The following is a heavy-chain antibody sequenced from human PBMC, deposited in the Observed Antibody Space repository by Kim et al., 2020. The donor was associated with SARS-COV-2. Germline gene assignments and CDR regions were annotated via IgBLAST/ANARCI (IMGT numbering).Heavy chain of an antibody. D-gene: IGHD3-16*01. Sequence: NPPLKRRVTISVDTAKTQFSLKLRSVTAADTAVYYCARALIDPYYYGMDVWGQGTTVTVSS. J-gene: IGHJ6*02. V-gene: IGHV4-34*01. CDR3: ARALIDPYYYGMDV.